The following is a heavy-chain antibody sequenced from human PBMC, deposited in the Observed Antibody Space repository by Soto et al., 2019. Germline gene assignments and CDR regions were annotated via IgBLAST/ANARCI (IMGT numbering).Heavy chain of an antibody. CDR3: AKNQGVELVPLATVDWFDP. Sequence: GGSLRLSCAASGFIFENFGISWVRQAPGKGLEWISSISGSGFKKYYADSVKGRFTISRDNSKSTVYLELNNLSAGDTAVYHCAKNQGVELVPLATVDWFDPWGQGSVVTVS. J-gene: IGHJ5*02. CDR2: ISGSGFKK. D-gene: IGHD1-26*01. CDR1: GFIFENFG. V-gene: IGHV3-23*01.